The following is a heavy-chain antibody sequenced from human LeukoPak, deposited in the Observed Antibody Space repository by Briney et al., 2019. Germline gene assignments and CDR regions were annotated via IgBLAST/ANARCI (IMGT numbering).Heavy chain of an antibody. CDR1: GYTFTGYY. Sequence: GASVKVSCKASGYTFTGYYMHWVRQAPGQGLEWMGWINPNSGGTNYAQKFQGRVTMTRDTSISTAYMELSRLRSDDTAVYYCARESADILTGYDLDYWGQGTLVTVSS. D-gene: IGHD3-9*01. V-gene: IGHV1-2*02. CDR3: ARESADILTGYDLDY. J-gene: IGHJ4*02. CDR2: INPNSGGT.